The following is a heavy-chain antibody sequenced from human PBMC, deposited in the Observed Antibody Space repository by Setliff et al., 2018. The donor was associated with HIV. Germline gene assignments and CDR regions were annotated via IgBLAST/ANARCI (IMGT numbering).Heavy chain of an antibody. CDR2: ISFDGTKT. Sequence: GGSLRLSCAASGFTFTTFGMNWVRQAPGKGLEWVSVISFDGTKTSFADSVKDRFTISRDNSKNTLYLQMNSLRAEDTAVYYCAREAPSRYQLLSGGDYYYYYYMDVWGKGTTVTVSS. D-gene: IGHD2-2*01. CDR3: AREAPSRYQLLSGGDYYYYYYMDV. J-gene: IGHJ6*03. V-gene: IGHV3-30*12. CDR1: GFTFTTFG.